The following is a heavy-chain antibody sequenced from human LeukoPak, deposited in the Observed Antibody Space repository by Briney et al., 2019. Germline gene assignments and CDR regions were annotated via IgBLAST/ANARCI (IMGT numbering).Heavy chain of an antibody. CDR1: GFTFTTYW. D-gene: IGHD3-10*01. V-gene: IGHV3-7*01. CDR2: IKQDGTEK. CDR3: AKVAHYYYGSESYYFFEH. J-gene: IGHJ4*02. Sequence: AGGSLRLSCTASGFTFTTYWMSWVRHPPGRRLEWVANIKQDGTEKYYVDSVKGRFTISRDNAKNSLYLQMNSLRVEDTATYYCAKVAHYYYGSESYYFFEHWGQGTPVTASS.